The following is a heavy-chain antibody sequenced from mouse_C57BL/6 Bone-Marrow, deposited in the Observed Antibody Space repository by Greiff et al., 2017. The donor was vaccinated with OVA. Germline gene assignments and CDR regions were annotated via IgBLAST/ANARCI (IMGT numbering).Heavy chain of an antibody. J-gene: IGHJ3*01. CDR1: GYAFSSYW. Sequence: VQGVESGAELVKPGASVKISCKASGYAFSSYWMNWVKQRPGKGLEWIGQIYPGDGDTNYNGKFKGKATLTADKSSSTAYMQLSSLTSEDSAVYFCAGLAWFAYWGQGTLVTVSA. V-gene: IGHV1-80*01. CDR3: AGLAWFAY. CDR2: IYPGDGDT. D-gene: IGHD3-1*01.